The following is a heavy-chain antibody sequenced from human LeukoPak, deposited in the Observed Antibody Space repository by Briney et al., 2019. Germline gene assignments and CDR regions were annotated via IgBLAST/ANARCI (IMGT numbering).Heavy chain of an antibody. V-gene: IGHV3-23*01. Sequence: PGGTLRLSCAASGFTFTHYGMNWVRQAPGKGLEWVSGIRANGETTYYADSVRGRFTISRDNSRSMVWLQMNSLRAEDAAVYYCAKAPVTSCRGAFCYPFDYWGQGTLVTVSS. J-gene: IGHJ4*02. D-gene: IGHD2-15*01. CDR2: IRANGETT. CDR3: AKAPVTSCRGAFCYPFDY. CDR1: GFTFTHYG.